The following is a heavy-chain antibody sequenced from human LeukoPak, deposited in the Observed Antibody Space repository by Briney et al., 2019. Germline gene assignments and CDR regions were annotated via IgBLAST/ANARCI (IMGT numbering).Heavy chain of an antibody. Sequence: ASVKVSCKASGYTFTSNGISWVRQAPGQGLEWMGWSSAYNGNTHCAQNLQGRVTLTTDTSTSTAYMELRSLTSDDTAVYYCAGVRDIGVLFYFDSWGQGTLVTVSS. D-gene: IGHD5-12*01. CDR2: SSAYNGNT. CDR1: GYTFTSNG. V-gene: IGHV1-18*04. CDR3: AGVRDIGVLFYFDS. J-gene: IGHJ4*02.